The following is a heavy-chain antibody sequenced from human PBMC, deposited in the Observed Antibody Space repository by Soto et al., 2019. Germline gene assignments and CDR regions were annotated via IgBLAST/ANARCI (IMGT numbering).Heavy chain of an antibody. V-gene: IGHV5-10-1*01. CDR1: GYIFTSYW. D-gene: IGHD6-13*01. CDR2: IDPSDSYT. CDR3: ARRVGQQLITFDY. Sequence: VESLKISCKGSGYIFTSYWISCFLQMPVKGLEWMGRIDPSDSYTNYSPSFQGHVTISADKSISTAYLQWRSLKASDTAMYYCARRVGQQLITFDYWGQGTLVTVSS. J-gene: IGHJ4*02.